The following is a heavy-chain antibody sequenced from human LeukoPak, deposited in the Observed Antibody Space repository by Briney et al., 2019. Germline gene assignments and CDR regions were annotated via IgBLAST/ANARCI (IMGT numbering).Heavy chain of an antibody. J-gene: IGHJ4*02. D-gene: IGHD4-17*01. Sequence: SQTLSLTCAVSGGSISSGGYSWSWIRQPPGKGLEWIGCIYHSGSTYYNPSLKSRVTISVDTSKNQFSLKLSSVTAADTAVYYCARVVVYGDYYFDYWGQGTLVTVSS. CDR2: IYHSGST. CDR3: ARVVVYGDYYFDY. CDR1: GGSISSGGYS. V-gene: IGHV4-30-2*01.